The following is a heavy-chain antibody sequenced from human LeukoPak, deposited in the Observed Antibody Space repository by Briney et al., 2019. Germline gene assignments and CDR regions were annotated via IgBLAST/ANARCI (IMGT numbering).Heavy chain of an antibody. V-gene: IGHV3-53*01. CDR2: FYSGGTT. CDR1: GFTFSSNH. J-gene: IGHJ6*02. Sequence: GGSLRLSCAASGFTFSSNHMSWVRQAPGKGLEWVSIFYSGGTTYYADSVRGRFTISRDTSKNTLYLQMNSLRVEDTAVYYCARGASKADVWGQGTTVTVSS. CDR3: ARGASKADV.